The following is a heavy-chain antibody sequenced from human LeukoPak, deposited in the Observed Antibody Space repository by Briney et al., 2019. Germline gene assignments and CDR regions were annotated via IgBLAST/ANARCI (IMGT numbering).Heavy chain of an antibody. CDR2: IRYDGSNK. V-gene: IGHV3-30*02. CDR1: GFTFSSYG. Sequence: GGSLRLSCAASGFTFSSYGMNWVRQAPGKGLEWVAFIRYDGSNKYYADSVKGRFTISRDNSKNTLYLQMNSLRAEDTAVYYCAKVDTAMVMAMDVWGKGTTVTVSS. J-gene: IGHJ6*03. D-gene: IGHD5-18*01. CDR3: AKVDTAMVMAMDV.